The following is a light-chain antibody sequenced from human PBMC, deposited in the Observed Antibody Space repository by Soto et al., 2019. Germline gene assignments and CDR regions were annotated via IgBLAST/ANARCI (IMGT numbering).Light chain of an antibody. CDR2: DAS. Sequence: EIVLTQSPSTLSFSPWERATLSCRASQSVSSYLAWYQQKPGQAPRLLIYDASNRATGIPARFSGSGSGTDFTLTISSLEPEDFAVYYCQQRRAFGGGTKVDIK. CDR3: QQRRA. J-gene: IGKJ4*01. CDR1: QSVSSY. V-gene: IGKV3-11*01.